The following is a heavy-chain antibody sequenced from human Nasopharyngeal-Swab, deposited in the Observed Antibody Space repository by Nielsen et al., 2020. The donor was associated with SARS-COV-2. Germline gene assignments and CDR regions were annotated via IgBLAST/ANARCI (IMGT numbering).Heavy chain of an antibody. Sequence: GESLKIFCAASGFTFSSYGMHWVRQAPGKGLEWVAVIWYDGSNKYYADSVKGRFTISRGNSKNTLYLQMNSLRAEDTAVYYCARDPNSSSKYWYFDLWGRGTLVTVSS. CDR1: GFTFSSYG. J-gene: IGHJ2*01. D-gene: IGHD6-6*01. CDR3: ARDPNSSSKYWYFDL. V-gene: IGHV3-33*01. CDR2: IWYDGSNK.